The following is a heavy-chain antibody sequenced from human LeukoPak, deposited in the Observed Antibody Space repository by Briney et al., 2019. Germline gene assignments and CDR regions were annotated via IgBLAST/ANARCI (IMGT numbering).Heavy chain of an antibody. J-gene: IGHJ4*02. CDR2: IIPIFGTA. Sequence: SVKVSCKASGGTFSSYAISWVRQAPGQGLEWMGGIIPIFGTANYAQKFQGRVTITADESTSTAYMELSSLRSEDTAVYYCAREADYYDSSGYDRTPFDYWGQGTLVTVSS. CDR3: AREADYYDSSGYDRTPFDY. D-gene: IGHD3-22*01. CDR1: GGTFSSYA. V-gene: IGHV1-69*13.